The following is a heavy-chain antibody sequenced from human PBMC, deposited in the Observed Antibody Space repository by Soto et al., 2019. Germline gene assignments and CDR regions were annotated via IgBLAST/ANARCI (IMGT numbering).Heavy chain of an antibody. Sequence: QVQLVQSGAEVKKPGSSVKVSCKASGGSFSNSAVSWVRQAPGQGPEWMGVIILIFGTTNYAQKFQGRVTITADASTNTAYMDLSGLTSEDTAVYFCARGPVERALIAAYFDYWGQGTLVTVSS. CDR1: GGSFSNSA. CDR2: IILIFGTT. J-gene: IGHJ4*02. V-gene: IGHV1-69*13. D-gene: IGHD2-2*01. CDR3: ARGPVERALIAAYFDY.